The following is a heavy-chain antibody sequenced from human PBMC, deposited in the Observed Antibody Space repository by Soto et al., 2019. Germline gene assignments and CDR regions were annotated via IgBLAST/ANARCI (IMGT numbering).Heavy chain of an antibody. D-gene: IGHD6-19*01. CDR2: VSTSGGRT. Sequence: GGSLRLSCAASGFTFRYYDMFWVRQAPGEGPEWVSFVSTSGGRTEYADYVRGRFTISRDNAENTLSLQMNSLAVDDTAGYYCVRKGYETGWYYDQWGQGTLVTVSS. J-gene: IGHJ4*02. CDR3: VRKGYETGWYYDQ. CDR1: GFTFRYYD. V-gene: IGHV3-23*01.